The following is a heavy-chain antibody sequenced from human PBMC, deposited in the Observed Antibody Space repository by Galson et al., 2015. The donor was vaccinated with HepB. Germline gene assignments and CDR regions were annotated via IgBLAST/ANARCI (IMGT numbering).Heavy chain of an antibody. CDR3: ARETLAAAGWFYYGMDV. J-gene: IGHJ6*02. CDR1: GYTFTSYY. CDR2: INPSGGST. V-gene: IGHV1-46*03. D-gene: IGHD6-13*01. Sequence: SVKVSCKASGYTFTSYYMHWVRQAPGQGLEWMGIINPSGGSTSYAQKFQGRVTMTRDTSTSTVYMELSSLRSEDTAVYYCARETLAAAGWFYYGMDVWGQGTTVTVSS.